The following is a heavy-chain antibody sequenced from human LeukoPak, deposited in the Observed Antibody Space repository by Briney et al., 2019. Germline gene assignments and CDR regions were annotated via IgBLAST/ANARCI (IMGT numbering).Heavy chain of an antibody. CDR3: ARLMYSSRTKFSMDV. Sequence: SETLSLTCTVSGGSTSSGSYYWSWIRQPAGKGLEWIGRIYTSGSTNYNPSLKSRVTISVDTSKNQFSLKLSSVTAADTAVYYCARLMYSSRTKFSMDVWGKGTTVTVSS. CDR2: IYTSGST. V-gene: IGHV4-61*02. D-gene: IGHD6-13*01. J-gene: IGHJ6*03. CDR1: GGSTSSGSYY.